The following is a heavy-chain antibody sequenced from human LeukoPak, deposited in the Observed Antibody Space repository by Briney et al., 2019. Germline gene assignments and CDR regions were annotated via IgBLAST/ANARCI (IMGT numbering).Heavy chain of an antibody. D-gene: IGHD2-21*02. J-gene: IGHJ4*02. CDR3: AKTLSDSRLYYFDY. CDR1: GYSISSGYY. Sequence: SETLSLTCAVSGYSISSGYYWGWIRQPPGKGLEWIGSIYHSGSTYYNPSLKSRVTISVDTSKNQFSLKLSSVTAADTAVYYCAKTLSDSRLYYFDYWGQGTLVTVSS. V-gene: IGHV4-38-2*01. CDR2: IYHSGST.